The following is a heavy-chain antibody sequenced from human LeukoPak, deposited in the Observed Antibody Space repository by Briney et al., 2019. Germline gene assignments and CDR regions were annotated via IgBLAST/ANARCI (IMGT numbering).Heavy chain of an antibody. CDR3: ARDFGSGYLLDY. Sequence: GGSLRLSCADSGFTFSSYAMRWVRQAPGKGLEWVAVISYDGSNKYYADSVKGRFTISRDNSKNTLYLQMNSLRAEDTAVYYCARDFGSGYLLDYWGQGTLVTVSS. D-gene: IGHD3-22*01. J-gene: IGHJ4*02. V-gene: IGHV3-30*04. CDR2: ISYDGSNK. CDR1: GFTFSSYA.